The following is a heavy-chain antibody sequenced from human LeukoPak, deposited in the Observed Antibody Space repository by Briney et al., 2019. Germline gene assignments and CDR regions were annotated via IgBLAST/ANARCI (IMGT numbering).Heavy chain of an antibody. D-gene: IGHD1-26*01. J-gene: IGHJ4*02. CDR1: GYTFTSYG. CDR2: ISAYNGNT. CDR3: ARDPQQLVGATGGGFNF. Sequence: GASVKVSCKASGYTFTSYGISWVRQAPAQGLEWMGWISAYNGNTNYAQKLQGRVTMTTDTSTSTAYMELRSLRSDDTAVYYCARDPQQLVGATGGGFNFWGQGTLVTVSS. V-gene: IGHV1-18*01.